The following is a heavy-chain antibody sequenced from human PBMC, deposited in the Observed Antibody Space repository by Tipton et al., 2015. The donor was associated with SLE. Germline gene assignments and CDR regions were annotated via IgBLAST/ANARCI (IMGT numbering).Heavy chain of an antibody. V-gene: IGHV3-23*01. D-gene: IGHD6-19*01. CDR2: ISGSGGGA. CDR1: GFTFSVYA. J-gene: IGHJ4*02. CDR3: ARGVHSSGYYYFDY. Sequence: SLRLSCAASGFTFSVYAMTWVRRAPGRGLEWVSGISGSGGGAFYADSVKGRFTISRDNSKNTVYLQMHSLRAEDTAVYYCARGVHSSGYYYFDYWGQGTLVTVSS.